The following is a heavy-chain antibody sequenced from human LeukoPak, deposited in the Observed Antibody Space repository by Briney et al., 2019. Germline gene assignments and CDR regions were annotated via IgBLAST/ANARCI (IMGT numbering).Heavy chain of an antibody. CDR2: IKEDGSEK. CDR3: ARDHFDWVGDFDY. V-gene: IGHV3-7*03. Sequence: SGGSLRLSCAASGLTLSSYWMSWVRQAPGKGLEWVANIKEDGSEKYYVDSVKGRLTISRDNAKNSLYLQMNSLRAEDTAVYYCARDHFDWVGDFDYWGQGTLVTVSS. J-gene: IGHJ4*02. D-gene: IGHD3-9*01. CDR1: GLTLSSYW.